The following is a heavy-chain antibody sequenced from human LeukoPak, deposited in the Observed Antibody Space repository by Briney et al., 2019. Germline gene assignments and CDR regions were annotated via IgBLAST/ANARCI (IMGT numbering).Heavy chain of an antibody. J-gene: IGHJ4*02. CDR3: ASQAIDYGDYCFDY. V-gene: IGHV3-23*01. D-gene: IGHD4-17*01. CDR2: ISGSGGST. CDR1: GFTFSSYS. Sequence: GGSLRLSCAASGFTFSSYSMNWVRQAPGKGLEWVSAISGSGGSTYYADSVKGRFTISRDNSKNTLYLQMNSLRAEDTAVYYCASQAIDYGDYCFDYWGQGTLVTVSS.